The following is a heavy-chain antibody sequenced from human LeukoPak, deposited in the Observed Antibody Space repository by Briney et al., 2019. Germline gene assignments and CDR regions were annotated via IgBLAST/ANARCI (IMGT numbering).Heavy chain of an antibody. CDR2: IFYSGST. D-gene: IGHD6-6*01. CDR1: GGSINSYY. V-gene: IGHV4-59*01. J-gene: IGHJ4*02. Sequence: SETLSLTCTVSGGSINSYYWSWIRQPPGKGLEWIGYIFYSGSTNYNPSLQSRVTISVDTSRNQFSLNLSSVTVADTAVYYCARGPTRQYFDYWGQGTLVTVSS. CDR3: ARGPTRQYFDY.